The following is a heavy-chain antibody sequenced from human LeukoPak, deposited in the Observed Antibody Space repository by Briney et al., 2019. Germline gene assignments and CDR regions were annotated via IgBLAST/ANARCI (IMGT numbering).Heavy chain of an antibody. V-gene: IGHV4-34*01. CDR2: INHSGST. D-gene: IGHD3-22*01. Sequence: SETLSLTCAVSGGSFSGYYWTWIRQPPGKGLEWIGEINHSGSTNYNPSLKSRVTISVDTSKNQFSLKLSSVTAADTAVYYCARGPVNWDDSSGYYWGQGTLVTVSS. J-gene: IGHJ4*02. CDR3: ARGPVNWDDSSGYY. CDR1: GGSFSGYY.